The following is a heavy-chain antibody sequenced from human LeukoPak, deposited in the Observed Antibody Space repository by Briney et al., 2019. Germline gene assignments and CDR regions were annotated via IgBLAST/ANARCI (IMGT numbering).Heavy chain of an antibody. Sequence: ASVKVSCKASGYTFTSYAMHWVRQAPGQRLEWMGWINAGNGNTKYSQKFQGRVTITRDTSASTAYMELSSLRSEDTAVYYCARGGYYYDSSGYGYDYWGQGTLVTVSS. CDR2: INAGNGNT. D-gene: IGHD3-22*01. CDR3: ARGGYYYDSSGYGYDY. J-gene: IGHJ4*02. CDR1: GYTFTSYA. V-gene: IGHV1-3*01.